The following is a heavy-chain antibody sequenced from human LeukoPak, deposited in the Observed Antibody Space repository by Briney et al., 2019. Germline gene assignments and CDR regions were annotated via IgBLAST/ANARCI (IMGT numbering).Heavy chain of an antibody. CDR1: EYTFTGYY. D-gene: IGHD2-2*01. CDR3: AREVGYCSSSSCHLDF. CDR2: INPNSGGT. J-gene: IGHJ4*02. V-gene: IGHV1-2*02. Sequence: ASVKVSCKASEYTFTGYYVHWVRQAPGHGLEWMGWINPNSGGTNYAQEFQGRVTMTRDTSISTAYMELSRLRSDDTAVYYCAREVGYCSSSSCHLDFWGQGTLVTVSS.